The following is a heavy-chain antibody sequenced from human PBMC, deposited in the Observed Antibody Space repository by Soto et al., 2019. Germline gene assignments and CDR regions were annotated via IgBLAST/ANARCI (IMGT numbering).Heavy chain of an antibody. CDR3: ARDGGSGTPVAGSQDRNMYFGMDV. D-gene: IGHD6-19*01. J-gene: IGHJ6*02. CDR1: GFTVSGNS. Sequence: GGDLIQPGGSLRLSCGASGFTVSGNSLSWVRQAPGKGLEWVSYIFIDGSTYYADSVRGRFTISRDNSKNTLYLQMNNLRAEDTAVYYCARDGGSGTPVAGSQDRNMYFGMDVWGQGTTVIVSS. V-gene: IGHV3-53*01. CDR2: IFIDGST.